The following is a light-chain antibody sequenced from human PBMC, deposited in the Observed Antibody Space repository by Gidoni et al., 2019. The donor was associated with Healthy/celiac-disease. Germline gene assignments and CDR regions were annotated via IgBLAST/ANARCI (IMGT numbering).Light chain of an antibody. J-gene: IGKJ1*01. CDR1: PSISSW. V-gene: IGKV1-5*03. CDR3: KQYNSYSRT. CDR2: TAS. Sequence: DIQITQSPSTLSASLGDRVTITCRASPSISSWLAWYKQNPGKAPQLLIYTASSLESGVPSRFSGSGSGTEFTLTISSLQPDDFATYYCKQYNSYSRTFGQXTKVEIK.